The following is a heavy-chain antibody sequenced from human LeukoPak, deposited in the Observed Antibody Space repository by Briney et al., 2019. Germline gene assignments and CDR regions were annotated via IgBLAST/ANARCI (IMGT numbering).Heavy chain of an antibody. Sequence: GGSLRLSCAAPGFTFSSYAMSWVRQAPGKGLEWVSAISASGGSTFYADSVKGRFTISRDNSKNTMYLQMNSLRAEDTAVYYCAKGVVTAVTHFDQWGQGTLVTVSS. CDR3: AKGVVTAVTHFDQ. J-gene: IGHJ4*02. CDR1: GFTFSSYA. CDR2: ISASGGST. V-gene: IGHV3-23*01. D-gene: IGHD4-11*01.